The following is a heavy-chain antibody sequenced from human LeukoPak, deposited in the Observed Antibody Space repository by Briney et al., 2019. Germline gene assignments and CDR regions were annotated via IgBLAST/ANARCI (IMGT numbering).Heavy chain of an antibody. V-gene: IGHV3-9*01. CDR1: GFTFDDYA. J-gene: IGHJ5*02. Sequence: PGGSLRLSCAASGFTFDDYAMHWARQAPGKGLEWVSGISWNSGSIGYADSVKGRFTISRDNAKNSLYLQMNSLRAEDTALYYCAKDGYSSSFSPPSFDPWGQGTLVTVSS. D-gene: IGHD6-6*01. CDR2: ISWNSGSI. CDR3: AKDGYSSSFSPPSFDP.